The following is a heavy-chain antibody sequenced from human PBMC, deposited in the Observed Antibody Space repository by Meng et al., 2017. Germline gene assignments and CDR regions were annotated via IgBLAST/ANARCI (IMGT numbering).Heavy chain of an antibody. CDR3: ARDRNVWFGELLPIYYYGMDV. Sequence: GESLKISCAASGFTFSSYSMNWVRQAPGKGLEWVSSISSSSSYIYYADSVKGRFTISRDNAKNSLYLQMNSLRAEDTAVYYCARDRNVWFGELLPIYYYGMDVWGQGTTVTVSS. V-gene: IGHV3-21*01. D-gene: IGHD3-10*01. CDR2: ISSSSSYI. CDR1: GFTFSSYS. J-gene: IGHJ6*02.